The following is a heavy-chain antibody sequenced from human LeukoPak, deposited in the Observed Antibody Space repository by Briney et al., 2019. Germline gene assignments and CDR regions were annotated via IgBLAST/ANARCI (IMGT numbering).Heavy chain of an antibody. D-gene: IGHD2-15*01. J-gene: IGHJ3*02. CDR1: GFTFSSCA. V-gene: IGHV3-30*04. Sequence: GGSLRLSCAASGFTFSSCAMHWVRQAPGKGLEWVAVISYDGSNKYYADSVKGRFTISRDNSKNTLYLQMNSLRAEDTAVYYCASNIVVVVAATAGAFDIWGQGTMVTVSS. CDR3: ASNIVVVVAATAGAFDI. CDR2: ISYDGSNK.